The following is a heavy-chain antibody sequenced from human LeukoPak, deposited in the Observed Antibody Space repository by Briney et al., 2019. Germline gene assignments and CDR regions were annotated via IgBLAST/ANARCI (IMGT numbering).Heavy chain of an antibody. D-gene: IGHD3-10*01. V-gene: IGHV3-48*02. CDR1: GFTFSDYS. Sequence: RSLRLSCAASGFTFSDYSMNWVRQAPGKGLEWVSYISSSTGTIHYADSVKGRFIISRDSAKNSLFLQMNSLRDEGTAVYYCAKISSGSYGYFDYWGQGTLVTVSS. CDR2: ISSSTGTI. CDR3: AKISSGSYGYFDY. J-gene: IGHJ4*02.